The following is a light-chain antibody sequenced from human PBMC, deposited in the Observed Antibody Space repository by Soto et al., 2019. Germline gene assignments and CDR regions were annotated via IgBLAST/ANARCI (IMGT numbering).Light chain of an antibody. CDR1: TSDVSIYNY. CDR3: CSYTSSTNYV. Sequence: QSVLTQPASVSGSPGQSITISCTGTTSDVSIYNYVSWYQQHPGKAPKLMIYGVSNRPSGVSNRFSGAKSGHTASLTISGLQVEDEADYYCCSYTSSTNYVFGPGTKVIGL. CDR2: GVS. V-gene: IGLV2-14*01. J-gene: IGLJ1*01.